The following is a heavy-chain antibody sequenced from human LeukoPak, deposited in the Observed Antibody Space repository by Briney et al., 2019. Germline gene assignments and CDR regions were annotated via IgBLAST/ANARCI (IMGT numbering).Heavy chain of an antibody. CDR3: ASSYLVATPYYFDY. Sequence: QTGWSLRLSCAASGFTVSSNYMSWVRQAPGKGLEWVSVIYSGGSTYYADSVKGRFTISRDNSKNTLYLQMNSLRAEDTAVYYCASSYLVATPYYFDYWGQGTLVTVSS. D-gene: IGHD5-12*01. CDR2: IYSGGST. CDR1: GFTVSSNY. V-gene: IGHV3-53*01. J-gene: IGHJ4*02.